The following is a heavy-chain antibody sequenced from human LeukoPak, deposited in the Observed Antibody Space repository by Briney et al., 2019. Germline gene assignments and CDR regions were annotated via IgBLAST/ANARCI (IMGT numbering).Heavy chain of an antibody. V-gene: IGHV4-59*12. J-gene: IGHJ5*02. CDR1: GGSISSYY. CDR3: ARERTGHWFDP. CDR2: IYYSGST. Sequence: SETLSLTCTVSGGSISSYYWSWIRQPPGKGLEWIGYIYYSGSTNYNPSLKSRVTISVDTSKNQFSLKLSSVTVADTAVYYCARERTGHWFDPWGQGTLVTVSS. D-gene: IGHD1-1*01.